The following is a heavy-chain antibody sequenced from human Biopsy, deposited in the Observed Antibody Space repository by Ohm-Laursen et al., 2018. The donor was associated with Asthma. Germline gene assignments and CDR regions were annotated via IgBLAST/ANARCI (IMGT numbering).Heavy chain of an antibody. Sequence: SVKVSCKASGYTFIGCHIHWMRLAPGQGLEWMGRINPNRGGTNYAQKFQGRVTMTRDTSISTAYMEVSRLRSDDTAVYYCARGQKSAGDRWFDPWGQGTLVTVSS. V-gene: IGHV1-2*06. CDR1: GYTFIGCH. CDR3: ARGQKSAGDRWFDP. CDR2: INPNRGGT. D-gene: IGHD6-13*01. J-gene: IGHJ5*02.